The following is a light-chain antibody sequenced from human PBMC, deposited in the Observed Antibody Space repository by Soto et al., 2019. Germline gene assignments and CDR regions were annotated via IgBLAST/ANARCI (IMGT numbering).Light chain of an antibody. Sequence: EIVMTQSPVTLSVSPGETATLSCRASQSISTNLARYQQRPGQTPRLLIYGASTRATGIPVRFSGSGSGTEFTLTISSLQSEDFAVYYCQEYHTWPIFGGGTKVEIK. J-gene: IGKJ4*01. CDR1: QSISTN. V-gene: IGKV3-15*01. CDR2: GAS. CDR3: QEYHTWPI.